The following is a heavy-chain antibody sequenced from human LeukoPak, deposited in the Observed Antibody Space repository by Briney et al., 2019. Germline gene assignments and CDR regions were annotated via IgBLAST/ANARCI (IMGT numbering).Heavy chain of an antibody. CDR3: ARDPWGTGGFDY. J-gene: IGHJ4*02. CDR1: GFAFSSYS. CDR2: ISSRSSTI. Sequence: GGSLRLSCAASGFAFSSYSMNWVRQAPGKGLEWVSYISSRSSTIYYADSVKGRFTISRDNAKNSLYLQMNSLRAEDTAVYYCARDPWGTGGFDYWGQGTLVAVSS. V-gene: IGHV3-48*01. D-gene: IGHD1-14*01.